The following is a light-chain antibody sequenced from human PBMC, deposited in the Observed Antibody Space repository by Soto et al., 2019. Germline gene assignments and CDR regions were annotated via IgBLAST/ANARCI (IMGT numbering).Light chain of an antibody. J-gene: IGLJ1*01. V-gene: IGLV1-40*01. CDR3: QSSDNSMSAYV. Sequence: QSVLAHPPSVSWAPGHRFTISFTGSSSNIGAGYDLHWYQQLPGTAPKLLIYGNSNRPSGVPDRFSGSKSGTSPSLAITGLKAEDEADYYCQSSDNSMSAYVFGTGTKVTVL. CDR2: GNS. CDR1: SSNIGAGYD.